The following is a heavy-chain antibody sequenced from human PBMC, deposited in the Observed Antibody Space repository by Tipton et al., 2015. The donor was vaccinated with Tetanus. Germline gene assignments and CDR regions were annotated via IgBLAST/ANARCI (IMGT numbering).Heavy chain of an antibody. J-gene: IGHJ6*02. CDR3: ARATMVRGVLYMDV. CDR1: GGSMISYY. D-gene: IGHD3-10*01. V-gene: IGHV4-4*07. CDR2: IYTSGTT. Sequence: TLSLTCTVSGGSMISYYWSWIRQPAGKGLEWIGRIYTSGTTNYNPSLKSRVTISVDTSKNQFSLKLTSVTAADTAVYYCARATMVRGVLYMDVWGQGTTVTVSS.